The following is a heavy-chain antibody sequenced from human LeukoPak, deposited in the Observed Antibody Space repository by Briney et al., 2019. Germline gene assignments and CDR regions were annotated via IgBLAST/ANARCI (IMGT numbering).Heavy chain of an antibody. D-gene: IGHD6-19*01. J-gene: IGHJ4*02. Sequence: GGSLRLSCAASGFTFSSYAMSWVRQAPGKGLEWVSAISGSGGSTYYADSVKGRFTISRDNSKNTLYLQMNSLRAEDTAVYYCAKPMYSSRWYAIDYWGQGTLVTVSS. CDR3: AKPMYSSRWYAIDY. CDR2: ISGSGGST. CDR1: GFTFSSYA. V-gene: IGHV3-23*01.